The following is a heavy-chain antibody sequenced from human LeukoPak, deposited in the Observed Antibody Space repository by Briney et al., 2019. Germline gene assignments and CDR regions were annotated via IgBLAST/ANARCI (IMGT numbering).Heavy chain of an antibody. D-gene: IGHD3-10*01. CDR1: GLTFSSYA. CDR3: AEITMATTPNF. Sequence: GGSLRLSCAASGLTFSSYAMNWVRQASGKGLEWVSGITDSGRKTYYADFVKGRFSISRDNSRNTLYLQMSDLRAEDTAVYYCAEITMATTPNFWGQGTLVTVSS. CDR2: ITDSGRKT. J-gene: IGHJ4*02. V-gene: IGHV3-23*01.